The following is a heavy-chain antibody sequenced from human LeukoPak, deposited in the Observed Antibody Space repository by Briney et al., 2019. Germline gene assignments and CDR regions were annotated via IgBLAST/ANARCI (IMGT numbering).Heavy chain of an antibody. J-gene: IGHJ4*02. V-gene: IGHV3-30-3*01. D-gene: IGHD6-13*01. Sequence: GGSLRLSCAASGFTFSSYAMHWVRQAPGKGLEWVAVISYDGSNKYYADSVKGRFTISRDNSKNTLYLQMNSLRAEDTAVYYCARDIGRVKLVLDYWGQGTLVTVSS. CDR1: GFTFSSYA. CDR2: ISYDGSNK. CDR3: ARDIGRVKLVLDY.